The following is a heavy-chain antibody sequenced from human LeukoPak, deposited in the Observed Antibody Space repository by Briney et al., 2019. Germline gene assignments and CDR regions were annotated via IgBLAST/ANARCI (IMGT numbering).Heavy chain of an antibody. D-gene: IGHD3-10*01. CDR1: GVTFNTYS. CDR3: AGGLWYASGSDY. Sequence: GGSLRLSCAASGVTFNTYSMNWVRQAPGKGLEWVSSITSSSSYIYYADSVKGRFTISRDNAKSSLYLQMNSLRAEDTAVYYCAGGLWYASGSDYWGQGTLVTVSS. CDR2: ITSSSSYI. V-gene: IGHV3-21*01. J-gene: IGHJ4*02.